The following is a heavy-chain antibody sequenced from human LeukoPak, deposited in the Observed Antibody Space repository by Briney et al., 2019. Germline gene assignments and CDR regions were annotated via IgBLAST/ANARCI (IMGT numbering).Heavy chain of an antibody. CDR2: IKGDGSEK. Sequence: GGSLRLSCGATGFTISSYWMHWVRQAPGEGLEWVASIKGDGSEKYYVDSVKGRFTISRDNAKNSLYLQMNSLGAEDTAVYFCARDRGWRSGGYYLYYFDFWGQGTLVTVSS. D-gene: IGHD3-22*01. CDR1: GFTISSYW. V-gene: IGHV3-7*01. J-gene: IGHJ4*02. CDR3: ARDRGWRSGGYYLYYFDF.